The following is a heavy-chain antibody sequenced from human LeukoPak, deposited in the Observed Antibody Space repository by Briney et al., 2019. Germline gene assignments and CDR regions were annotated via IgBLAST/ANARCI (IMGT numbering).Heavy chain of an antibody. CDR2: ISGSGGSA. Sequence: GGSLRLSCAASGFTFSSYAMSWVRQAPGKGLAWVSGISGSGGSAHYADSVKGRFTISRDNAKNSLYLQMNSLRAEDTAVYYCARDLFAYSQAGTLDYWGQGTLVTVSS. J-gene: IGHJ4*02. CDR1: GFTFSSYA. D-gene: IGHD3-10*01. V-gene: IGHV3-23*01. CDR3: ARDLFAYSQAGTLDY.